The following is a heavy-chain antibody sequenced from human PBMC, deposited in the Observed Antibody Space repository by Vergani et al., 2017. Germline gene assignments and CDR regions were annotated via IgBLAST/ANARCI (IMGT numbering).Heavy chain of an antibody. J-gene: IGHJ5*02. D-gene: IGHD2-15*01. CDR2: ITSTGATI. Sequence: EVQLLESGGDLVQPGGSLRLSCGASGFTFKNNTMTWVRQSPGKGLEWVSSITSTGATINYADSVKGRFTISRDNAKKFLYLQMNNLRAEDTALYYCASRVSAGGGLDTWGQGTLVTVS. CDR1: GFTFKNNT. CDR3: ASRVSAGGGLDT. V-gene: IGHV3-48*04.